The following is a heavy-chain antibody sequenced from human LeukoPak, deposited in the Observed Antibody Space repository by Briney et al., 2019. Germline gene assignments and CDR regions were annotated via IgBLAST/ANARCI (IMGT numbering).Heavy chain of an antibody. CDR1: VRPIRIYY. CDR3: ARWSGYYEQLRYYSDY. D-gene: IGHD3-3*01. V-gene: IGHV4-59*13. Sequence: SVTLSLPCSVSVRPIRIYYWSWIRQPPWKAVEWIGYIYYSGSTNYNPSLKGRVTISVDTSKNQFCLKLSSVTAADTAVYYRARWSGYYEQLRYYSDYWGQGTLVTVSS. CDR2: IYYSGST. J-gene: IGHJ4*02.